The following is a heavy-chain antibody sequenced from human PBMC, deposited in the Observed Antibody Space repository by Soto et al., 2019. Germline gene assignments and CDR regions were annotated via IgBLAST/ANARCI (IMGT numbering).Heavy chain of an antibody. CDR2: IYYSGST. J-gene: IGHJ5*02. CDR3: AWGTPGLLRYFAWLSGNNWFDP. Sequence: PSETLSITCTVSGGSISSGDYYWSWIRQPPGKGLEWIGYIYYSGSTYYNPSLKSRVTLSVDTSKNQFSLKLSSVTAADTAVYYCAWGTPGLLRYFAWLSGNNWFDPWGKGILATVA. CDR1: GGSISSGDYY. D-gene: IGHD3-9*01. V-gene: IGHV4-30-4*01.